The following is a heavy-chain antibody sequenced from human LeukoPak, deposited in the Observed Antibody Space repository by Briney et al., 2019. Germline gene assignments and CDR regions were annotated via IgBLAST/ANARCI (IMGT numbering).Heavy chain of an antibody. CDR2: IKQDGSEE. V-gene: IGHV3-7*04. CDR3: ARGRYCSNTSCSSFDY. CDR1: GFTFSTYW. J-gene: IGHJ4*02. Sequence: GGSLRLSCAASGFTFSTYWMTWVRQAPGKGLEWVANIKQDGSEEYYVDSVKGRFTISRDNAKNSLYLQMNSLRAEDTAVYYCARGRYCSNTSCSSFDYWGQGTLVTVSS. D-gene: IGHD2-2*01.